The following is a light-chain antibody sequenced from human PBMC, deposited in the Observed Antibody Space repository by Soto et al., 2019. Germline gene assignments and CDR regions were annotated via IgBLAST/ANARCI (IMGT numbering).Light chain of an antibody. CDR2: EDN. CDR1: SGSIASNY. J-gene: IGLJ3*02. V-gene: IGLV6-57*03. CDR3: QSYDSSIRV. Sequence: NFMLTQPHSVSESPGKTVTISCTRSSGSIASNYVQWYQQRPGSAPTTVIYEDNQRPSGVPDRFSGSIDGSSNSASLTISGLKTEDEADYYCQSYDSSIRVFGGGTKLTVL.